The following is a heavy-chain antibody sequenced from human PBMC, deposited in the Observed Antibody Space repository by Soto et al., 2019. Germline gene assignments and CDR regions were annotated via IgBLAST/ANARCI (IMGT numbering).Heavy chain of an antibody. V-gene: IGHV3-30-3*01. D-gene: IGHD2-2*01. J-gene: IGHJ6*02. Sequence: QVQLVESGGGVVQPGRSLRLSCAASGFTFSSYAMHWVRQAPGKGLEWVAVISYDGSNKYYADSVKGRFTISRDNSKNTLYLQMNSLRAEATAVYYCARDLDIVVVPAATPVGVWGQGTTVTVSS. CDR1: GFTFSSYA. CDR2: ISYDGSNK. CDR3: ARDLDIVVVPAATPVGV.